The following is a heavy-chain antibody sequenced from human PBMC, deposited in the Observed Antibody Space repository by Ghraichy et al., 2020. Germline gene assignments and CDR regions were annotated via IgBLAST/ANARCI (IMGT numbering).Heavy chain of an antibody. CDR2: VNYGGST. V-gene: IGHV4-34*01. Sequence: SETLSLTCPVYGGSFSGYLWTWIRQPPGKGLERIGEVNYGGSTNYNTSLKSRLTISVDTSQKQFSLKLSSVTAADTAVYYCARATIWGGMDVWGQGTTVTVSS. J-gene: IGHJ6*02. CDR1: GGSFSGYL. CDR3: ARATIWGGMDV. D-gene: IGHD3-16*01.